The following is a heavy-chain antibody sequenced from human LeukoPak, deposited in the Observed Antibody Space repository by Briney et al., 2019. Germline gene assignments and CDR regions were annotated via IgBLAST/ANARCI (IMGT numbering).Heavy chain of an antibody. V-gene: IGHV3-48*01. CDR3: AKLLDYGHPYYFDY. D-gene: IGHD3-16*01. CDR1: GYTFRSFG. J-gene: IGHJ4*02. Sequence: SCKASGYTFRSFGISWVRQAPGQGLEWVSYISLSSSTIYYADSVKGRFTISRDNSKNTLYLQMNSLRAEDTAVYYCAKLLDYGHPYYFDYWGQGTLVTVSS. CDR2: ISLSSSTI.